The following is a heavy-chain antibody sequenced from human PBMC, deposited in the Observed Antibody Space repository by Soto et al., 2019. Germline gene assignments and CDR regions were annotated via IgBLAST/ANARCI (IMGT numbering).Heavy chain of an antibody. J-gene: IGHJ4*02. Sequence: QVQLQESGPGLVKPSGILSLTCAVSGGSIRSNNWWSWVRQPPGKGLEWIGEIYHDGSTNYNPSRKSRLTISVDKSKNHFALKLSSVTAADTAVYYCAKLDGGGYWGQGTLVTVSS. CDR3: AKLDGGGY. CDR1: GGSIRSNNW. D-gene: IGHD2-15*01. CDR2: IYHDGST. V-gene: IGHV4-4*02.